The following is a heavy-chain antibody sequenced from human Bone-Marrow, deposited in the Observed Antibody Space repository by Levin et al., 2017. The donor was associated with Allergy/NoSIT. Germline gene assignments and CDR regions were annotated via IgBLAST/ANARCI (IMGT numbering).Heavy chain of an antibody. J-gene: IGHJ3*01. D-gene: IGHD3-16*02. V-gene: IGHV5-51*01. CDR2: IYPPDSDA. CDR3: ARRLYSHNLSYQKDAFDV. CDR1: GYSFTTYW. Sequence: GGSLRLSCKASGYSFTTYWIGWVRQVPGKGLDWMGIIYPPDSDARYSPSFQGQVTISVDKSITTAYLQWSSLKASSTAIYYCARRLYSHNLSYQKDAFDVWGQGTMVTVSS.